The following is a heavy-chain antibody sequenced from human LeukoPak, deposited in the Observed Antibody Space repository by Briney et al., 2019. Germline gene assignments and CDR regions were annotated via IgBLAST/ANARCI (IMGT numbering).Heavy chain of an antibody. Sequence: SVKVSCKGSGASFSINTNSWVRLAPGQGLELMGMIIPIFGIGNYAHKLQGRVTITADKSTRTAYMELRCLRSEDTAVYYCARDGDCSSTSCYEELYFDYWGQGTLVTVS. V-gene: IGHV1-69*04. CDR2: IIPIFGIG. J-gene: IGHJ4*02. D-gene: IGHD2-2*01. CDR3: ARDGDCSSTSCYEELYFDY. CDR1: GASFSINT.